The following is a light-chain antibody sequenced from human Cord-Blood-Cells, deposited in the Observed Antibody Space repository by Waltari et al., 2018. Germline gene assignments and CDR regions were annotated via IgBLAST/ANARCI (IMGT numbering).Light chain of an antibody. Sequence: EIVLTQSPDTLSLSPGERATLSCRASQSVSSSYLAWYQQKPGQAPRLLIYGASSRATGIPDRFSGSGSGTDFTLTISRLEPEDFAAYYCQQYGSSPYTFGQGTKLEIK. V-gene: IGKV3-20*01. CDR1: QSVSSSY. J-gene: IGKJ2*01. CDR2: GAS. CDR3: QQYGSSPYT.